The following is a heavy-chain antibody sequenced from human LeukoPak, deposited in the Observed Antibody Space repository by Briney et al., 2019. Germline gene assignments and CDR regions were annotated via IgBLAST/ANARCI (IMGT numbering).Heavy chain of an antibody. CDR2: FYNGVNT. Sequence: GGSLRLSCAASGFSVSTDYMGWVRQAPGKGLERVSVFYNGVNTYAAVSVKGRFTISRGNSRNTMDLQMNRLRAEDTALYYCVRCDSSNWYGIDYWGQGTLVTVSS. CDR3: VRCDSSNWYGIDY. J-gene: IGHJ4*02. CDR1: GFSVSTDY. V-gene: IGHV3-53*01. D-gene: IGHD6-13*01.